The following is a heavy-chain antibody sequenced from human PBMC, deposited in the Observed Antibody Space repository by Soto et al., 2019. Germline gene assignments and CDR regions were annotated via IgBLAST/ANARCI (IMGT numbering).Heavy chain of an antibody. CDR3: AKGRGQNGNLDY. J-gene: IGHJ4*02. D-gene: IGHD3-10*01. CDR1: GFTFSSYA. CDR2: ISGSGGTA. Sequence: EVQLLESGGGSLQPGGSLRLSCAASGFTFSSYAMHWVRRPPGKGLEWVSSISGSGGTAYYADSVKGRFSISRDSLVNTLYLQMNSLRAEDTAVYYCAKGRGQNGNLDYWGQGTVVTVSP. V-gene: IGHV3-23*01.